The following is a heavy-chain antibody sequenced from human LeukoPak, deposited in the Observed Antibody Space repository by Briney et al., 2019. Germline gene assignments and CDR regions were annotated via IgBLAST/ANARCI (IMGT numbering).Heavy chain of an antibody. CDR3: ARWDNSGYYSLDY. CDR2: IHTDGSST. J-gene: IGHJ4*02. D-gene: IGHD3-22*01. Sequence: PGGSLRLSCAASGFTFSSYWMHWVRQAPGKGLVWVSRIHTDGSSTNYADSVKGRSTISRDNAKNTLYLQMNSLRAEDTAVYYCARWDNSGYYSLDYWGQGTLVTVSS. CDR1: GFTFSSYW. V-gene: IGHV3-74*01.